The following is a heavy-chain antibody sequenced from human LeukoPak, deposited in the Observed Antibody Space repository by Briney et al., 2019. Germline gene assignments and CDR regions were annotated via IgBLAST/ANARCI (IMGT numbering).Heavy chain of an antibody. CDR1: GGSFSGYY. D-gene: IGHD3-16*01. J-gene: IGHJ4*02. V-gene: IGHV4-34*09. CDR3: ATVHLLRLGEYTLDY. CDR2: INHSGST. Sequence: PSETLSLTCAVYGGSFSGYYWSWIRQPPGKGLEWIGEINHSGSTNYNPSLKSRVTISVDTSKNQFSLKLSSVTAADTAVYYCATVHLLRLGEYTLDYWGQGTLVTVSS.